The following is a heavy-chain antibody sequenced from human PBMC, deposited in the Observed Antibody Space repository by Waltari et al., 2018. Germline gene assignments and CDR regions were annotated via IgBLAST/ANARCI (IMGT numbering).Heavy chain of an antibody. CDR1: GGSFSGYY. Sequence: QVQLQQWGAGLLKPSETLSLTCAVYGGSFSGYYWSWIRQPPGKGLEWIGEINHSGSTNYNPYPKSRVTISGDTSKNQFSLKLSSVTAADTAVYYCAGRPWPGGFDYWGQGTLVTVSS. CDR3: AGRPWPGGFDY. CDR2: INHSGST. V-gene: IGHV4-34*01. D-gene: IGHD2-15*01. J-gene: IGHJ4*02.